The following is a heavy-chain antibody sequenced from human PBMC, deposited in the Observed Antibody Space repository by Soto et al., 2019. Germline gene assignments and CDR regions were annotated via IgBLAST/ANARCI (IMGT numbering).Heavy chain of an antibody. Sequence: LRLSCAASGFTFSNAWMSWVRQAPGKGLEWVGRIKSKTDGGTTDYAAPVKGRFTISRDDSKNTLYLQMNSLKTEDTAVYYCTTGAGYSGYDATAHYYYYGMDVGGQGTTVTVSS. D-gene: IGHD5-12*01. CDR2: IKSKTDGGTT. V-gene: IGHV3-15*01. CDR1: GFTFSNAW. CDR3: TTGAGYSGYDATAHYYYYGMDV. J-gene: IGHJ6*02.